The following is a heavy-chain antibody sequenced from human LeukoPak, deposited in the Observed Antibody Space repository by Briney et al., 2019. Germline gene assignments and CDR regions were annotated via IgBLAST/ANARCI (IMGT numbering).Heavy chain of an antibody. CDR3: ARSTPPIGRSTYYFDY. CDR2: IYSSGTT. D-gene: IGHD1-1*01. J-gene: IGHJ4*02. V-gene: IGHV3-53*01. CDR1: GFTVSSNY. Sequence: PGGSLRLSCVASGFTVSSNYMSWVRQAPGKGLEWVSVIYSSGTTYYADSVKGRLTISRDNSKNTLYLQMNSLRAEDTAVYYCARSTPPIGRSTYYFDYWGQGTLVTVSS.